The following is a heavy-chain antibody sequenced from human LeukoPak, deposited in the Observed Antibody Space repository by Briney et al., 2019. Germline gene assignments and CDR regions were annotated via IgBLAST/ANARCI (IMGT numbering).Heavy chain of an antibody. CDR2: ISGSGGST. V-gene: IGHV3-23*01. D-gene: IGHD3-3*01. Sequence: GGSLRLSCAASVFTFSSYAMSWVRQAPGKGLEWVSAISGSGGSTYYADSVKGRFTISRDNSKNTLYLQMNSLRAEDTAVYYCAKGSTPPDYDFWSGPNDAFDIWGQGTMVTVSS. CDR3: AKGSTPPDYDFWSGPNDAFDI. CDR1: VFTFSSYA. J-gene: IGHJ3*02.